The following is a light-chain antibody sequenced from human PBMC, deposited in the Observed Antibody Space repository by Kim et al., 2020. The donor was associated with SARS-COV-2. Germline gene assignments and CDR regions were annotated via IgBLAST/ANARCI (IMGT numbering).Light chain of an antibody. Sequence: QSVLTQPPSASGTPGQRVTISCSGSNSNIGSNPLNWYQQLPGTAPQVLIYSTDQRPSRVPDRFSGSKSGTSASLAISGLQSEDEADYYCAAWDDSLNAWVFGGGTQLTVL. CDR3: AAWDDSLNAWV. V-gene: IGLV1-44*01. CDR2: STD. J-gene: IGLJ3*02. CDR1: NSNIGSNP.